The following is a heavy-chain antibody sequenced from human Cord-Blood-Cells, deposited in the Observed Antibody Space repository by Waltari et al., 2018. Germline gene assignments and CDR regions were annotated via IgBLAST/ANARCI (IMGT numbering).Heavy chain of an antibody. CDR2: INHSGST. V-gene: IGHV4-34*01. CDR1: GGSFSGYY. J-gene: IGHJ3*02. D-gene: IGHD6-13*01. CDR3: ARGPYSSSWYAFDI. Sequence: QVQLQQWGAGLLKPSETLSLTCAVYGGSFSGYYWSWIRQPPGKGLEWIREINHSGSTNYNPSLKSRVTISVDTSKNQFSLKLSSVTAADTAVYYCARGPYSSSWYAFDIWGQGTMVTVSS.